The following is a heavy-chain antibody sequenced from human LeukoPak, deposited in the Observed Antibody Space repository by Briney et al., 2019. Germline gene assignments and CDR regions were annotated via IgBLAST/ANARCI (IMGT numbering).Heavy chain of an antibody. CDR3: ARGEGLRTYYYDSSGYSSFYY. CDR1: GGTFSSYA. D-gene: IGHD3-22*01. CDR2: IIPIFGTA. J-gene: IGHJ4*02. Sequence: SVKVSCKASGGTFSSYAISWVRQAPGQGREWMGRIIPIFGTANYAQKFQGRVTITTDESTSTAYMELSSLRSEDTAVYYCARGEGLRTYYYDSSGYSSFYYWGQGTLVTVSS. V-gene: IGHV1-69*05.